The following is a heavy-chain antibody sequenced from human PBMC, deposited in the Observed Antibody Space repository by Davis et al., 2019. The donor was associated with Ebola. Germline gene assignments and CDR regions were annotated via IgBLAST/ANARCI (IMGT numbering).Heavy chain of an antibody. CDR2: IGGSGGSI. CDR3: AKAGHCGNYCSFDS. V-gene: IGHV3-23*01. D-gene: IGHD1-26*01. Sequence: GESLNIPCAASGFTFSSSAMRWGRQAPGKGLEWVPSIGGSGGSIYYADSVKGRFTISRDNSKNTLYLQMNSLRAEDTAVYYCAKAGHCGNYCSFDSWGQGTLVTVSS. CDR1: GFTFSSSA. J-gene: IGHJ4*02.